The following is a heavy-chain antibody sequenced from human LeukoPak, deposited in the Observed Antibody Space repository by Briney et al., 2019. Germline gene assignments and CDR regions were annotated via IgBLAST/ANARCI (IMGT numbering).Heavy chain of an antibody. V-gene: IGHV3-23*01. CDR2: ISGSGGST. J-gene: IGHJ4*02. CDR3: AKDRYYDYVWGSYRPGPFDY. CDR1: GFTFSSYA. Sequence: PGGSLRLSCAASGFTFSSYAMHWVRQAPGKGLEWVSAISGSGGSTYYADSVKGRFTISRDNSKNTLYLQMNSLRAEDTAVYYCAKDRYYDYVWGSYRPGPFDYWGQGTLVTVSS. D-gene: IGHD3-16*02.